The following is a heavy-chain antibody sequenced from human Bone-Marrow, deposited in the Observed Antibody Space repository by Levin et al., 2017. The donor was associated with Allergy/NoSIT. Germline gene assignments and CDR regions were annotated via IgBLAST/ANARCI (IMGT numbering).Heavy chain of an antibody. Sequence: GESLKISCEGSGFTFRTYAINWVRQAPGKGLEWISGISGSGEQTYYGDAVRGRFTISRDNSKNTIYLEMTSLTVEDTAVYYCAKEQYSHYTIWSHFDPWGQGTLVAVS. V-gene: IGHV3-23*01. J-gene: IGHJ5*02. CDR1: GFTFRTYA. D-gene: IGHD1-26*01. CDR3: AKEQYSHYTIWSHFDP. CDR2: ISGSGEQT.